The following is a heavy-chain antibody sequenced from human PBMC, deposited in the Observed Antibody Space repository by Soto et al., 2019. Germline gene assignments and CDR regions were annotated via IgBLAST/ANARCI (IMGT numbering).Heavy chain of an antibody. CDR2: IDISGRS. V-gene: IGHV4-4*07. CDR1: GGSISSYY. Sequence: QVHLQESGPGLVKHSETLSLTCIVSGGSISSYYWSWIRQPAGKGLEWIGRIDISGRSDHNPSLKSRVTMSVEPSKNQFALKLSSVTAADTAVYYCARAQHVQGVDIWGQGTMVTVSS. CDR3: ARAQHVQGVDI. J-gene: IGHJ3*02. D-gene: IGHD6-6*01.